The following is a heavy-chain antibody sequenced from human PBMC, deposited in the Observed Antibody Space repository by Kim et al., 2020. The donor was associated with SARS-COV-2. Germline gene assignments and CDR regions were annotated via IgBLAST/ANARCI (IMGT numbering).Heavy chain of an antibody. J-gene: IGHJ4*02. Sequence: YTPTRKSRVTISVDTSKNLFSLKLSSVTAADTAVYYCARGITMVRGDFDYWGQGTLVTVSS. V-gene: IGHV4-39*07. D-gene: IGHD3-10*01. CDR3: ARGITMVRGDFDY.